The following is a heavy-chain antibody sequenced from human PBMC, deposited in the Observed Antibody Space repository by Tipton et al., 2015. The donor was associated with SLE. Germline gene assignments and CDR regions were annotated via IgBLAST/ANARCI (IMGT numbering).Heavy chain of an antibody. D-gene: IGHD2-2*01. CDR1: GFTFSTSA. V-gene: IGHV1-58*02. J-gene: IGHJ3*02. CDR3: AADRGPASDDAFDI. CDR2: VVVDSGNT. Sequence: QLVQSGAEVKKPGTSVKVSCKTSGFTFSTSAIQWVRQARGQRLEWIGWVVVDSGNTDYAQIFQGRVTITRDMSTGTSYMELSSLRSDDTAVYFCAADRGPASDDAFDIWGQGTMLTVSS.